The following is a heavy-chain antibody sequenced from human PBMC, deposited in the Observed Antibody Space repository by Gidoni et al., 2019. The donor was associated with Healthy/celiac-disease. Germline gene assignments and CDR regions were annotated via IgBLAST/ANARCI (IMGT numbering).Heavy chain of an antibody. J-gene: IGHJ4*02. Sequence: QVQLGESGGGVVQPGRSLSRSCAASGFTFSSYGMHWVRQAPGKGLEWVAVISYDGSNKYYADSVKGRFTISRDNSKNTLYLQMNSLRAEDTAVYYCANHYCSSTSCYNRGDFGFDYWGQGTLVTVSS. V-gene: IGHV3-30*18. D-gene: IGHD2-2*02. CDR2: ISYDGSNK. CDR3: ANHYCSSTSCYNRGDFGFDY. CDR1: GFTFSSYG.